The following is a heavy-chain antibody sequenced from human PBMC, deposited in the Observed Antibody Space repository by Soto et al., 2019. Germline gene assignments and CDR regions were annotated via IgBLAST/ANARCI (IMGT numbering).Heavy chain of an antibody. CDR3: ARLGVPPLGSYNWFDP. V-gene: IGHV3-7*01. CDR1: GFSISNFW. CDR2: IKQDGSEK. J-gene: IGHJ5*02. Sequence: GGSLRLSCAASGFSISNFWMSWLRQAPGKGLEWVARIKQDGSEKYYLDSVEGRFAISRDNAENSVYLQMNSLRAEDTAVYYCARLGVPPLGSYNWFDPWGQGALVTVSS. D-gene: IGHD3-10*01.